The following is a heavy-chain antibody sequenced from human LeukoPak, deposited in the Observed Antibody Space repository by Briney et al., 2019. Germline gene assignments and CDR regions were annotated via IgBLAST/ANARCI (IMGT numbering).Heavy chain of an antibody. CDR2: ISSSSSTI. CDR1: GFTFSSYS. D-gene: IGHD3-10*01. V-gene: IGHV3-48*04. Sequence: GGSLRLSCAASGFTFSSYSMNWVRQAPGKGLEWVSYISSSSSTIYYADSVKGRFTISRDNAKNSLCLQMNSLRAEDTAVYYCASNGSGSYYNIWGQGTLVTVSS. CDR3: ASNGSGSYYNI. J-gene: IGHJ4*02.